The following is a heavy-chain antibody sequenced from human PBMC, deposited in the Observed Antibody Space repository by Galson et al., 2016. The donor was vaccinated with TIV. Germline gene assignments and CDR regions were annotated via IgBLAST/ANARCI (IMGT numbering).Heavy chain of an antibody. CDR3: ARGIYDLRFLECLLYRPAQKDC. CDR2: INPNNGVT. CDR1: GHTFSDYY. D-gene: IGHD3-3*01. Sequence: SVKVSCKASGHTFSDYYIHWVRQAPGQGLEWMGWINPNNGVTKYAQIFQGRVTMTRDRSISTAYMELSRLRSDDTAVYYCARGIYDLRFLECLLYRPAQKDCWGQGTLVTVSS. V-gene: IGHV1-2*02. J-gene: IGHJ4*02.